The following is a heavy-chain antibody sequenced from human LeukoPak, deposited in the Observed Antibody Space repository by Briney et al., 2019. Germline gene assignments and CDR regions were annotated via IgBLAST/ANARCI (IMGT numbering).Heavy chain of an antibody. CDR2: IIPILGIA. Sequence: GATVKVSCKASGYTFTSYFMHWVRQAPGQGLEWMGRIIPILGIANYAQKFQGRVTITADKSTSTAYMELSSLRSEDTAVYYCARVPSNDYGDARFDYWGQGTLVTVSS. CDR3: ARVPSNDYGDARFDY. V-gene: IGHV1-69*04. J-gene: IGHJ4*02. D-gene: IGHD4-17*01. CDR1: GYTFTSYF.